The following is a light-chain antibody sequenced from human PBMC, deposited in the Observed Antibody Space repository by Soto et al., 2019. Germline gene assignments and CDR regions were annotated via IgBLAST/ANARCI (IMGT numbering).Light chain of an antibody. Sequence: EIVKTNCAPIVTESPEARATLSCRASQSVSSSLAWYQQKPGQAPRLLIYDASNLATGIPDRFSGSGSGTDFTLTISSLEPEDFATYYCQQYSSSCTFGQGTKVDIK. CDR3: QQYSSSCT. CDR2: DAS. J-gene: IGKJ1*01. V-gene: IGKV3D-15*01. CDR1: QSVSSS.